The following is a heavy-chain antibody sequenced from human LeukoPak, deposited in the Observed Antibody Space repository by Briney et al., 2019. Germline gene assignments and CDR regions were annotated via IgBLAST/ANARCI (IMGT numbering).Heavy chain of an antibody. J-gene: IGHJ4*02. Sequence: PGRSLRLSCAASGFTFSSYGMHWVRQAPGKGLEWVAVISYDGSNKYYADSVKGRFTISRDNSKNSLYLQMNSLRAEDTAIYYCARDSPDYGGKGFDYWGQGTLVTVSS. CDR3: ARDSPDYGGKGFDY. V-gene: IGHV3-30*03. CDR1: GFTFSSYG. CDR2: ISYDGSNK. D-gene: IGHD4-23*01.